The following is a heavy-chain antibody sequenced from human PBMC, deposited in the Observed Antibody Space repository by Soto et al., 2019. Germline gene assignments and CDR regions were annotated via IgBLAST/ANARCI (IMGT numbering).Heavy chain of an antibody. V-gene: IGHV1-69*12. CDR2: IIPIFGTA. CDR1: GGTFSRYA. CDR3: ARQGAAWRDYYYGMDV. Sequence: QVQLVQSGAEVKKPGSSVKVSCKASGGTFSRYAISWVRQAPGQGLEWMGGIIPIFGTANYAQKFQGRVTITADESTSTAYMELSSLRSEDTAVYYCARQGAAWRDYYYGMDVWGQGTTVTVSS. D-gene: IGHD3-3*01. J-gene: IGHJ6*02.